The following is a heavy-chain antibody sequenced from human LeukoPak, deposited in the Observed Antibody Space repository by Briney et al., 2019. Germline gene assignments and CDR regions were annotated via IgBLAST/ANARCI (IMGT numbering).Heavy chain of an antibody. CDR3: AKPINWNYVYYYYGMDV. V-gene: IGHV3-23*01. Sequence: GGSLRLSCAASGFTFSSYAMSWVRQAPGKGLEWVSAISGSGGSTYYADSVKGRFTISRDNSKNTLYLQMNSLRAEDTAVYYCAKPINWNYVYYYYGMDVWGQGTTVTVSS. D-gene: IGHD1-7*01. CDR2: ISGSGGST. CDR1: GFTFSSYA. J-gene: IGHJ6*02.